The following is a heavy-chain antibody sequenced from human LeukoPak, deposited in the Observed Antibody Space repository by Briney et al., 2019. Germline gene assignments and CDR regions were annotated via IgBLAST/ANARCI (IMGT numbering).Heavy chain of an antibody. CDR2: IWYDGGNK. CDR1: GFTFSSYG. Sequence: GGSLRLSCAASGFTFSSYGMHWVRQAPGKGLEWVAVIWYDGGNKYYADSVKGRFTISRDNSKNTLYLQMNSLRAEDTAVYYCARGDPNIIVVPAAITQPTYYFDYWGQGTLVTVSS. D-gene: IGHD2-2*01. V-gene: IGHV3-33*01. J-gene: IGHJ4*02. CDR3: ARGDPNIIVVPAAITQPTYYFDY.